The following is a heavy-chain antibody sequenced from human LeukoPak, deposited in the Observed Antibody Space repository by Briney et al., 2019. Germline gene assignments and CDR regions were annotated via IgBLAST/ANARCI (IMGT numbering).Heavy chain of an antibody. CDR3: ARDGGTTVVTHGGYYYGMDV. CDR1: GYTFTSYG. CDR2: INPNSGGT. V-gene: IGHV1-2*02. J-gene: IGHJ6*02. Sequence: ASVKVSCKASGYTFTSYGISWVRQAPGQGLEWMGWINPNSGGTNYAQKFQGRVTMTRDTSISTAYMELSRLRSDDTAVYYCARDGGTTVVTHGGYYYGMDVWGQGTTVTVSS. D-gene: IGHD4-23*01.